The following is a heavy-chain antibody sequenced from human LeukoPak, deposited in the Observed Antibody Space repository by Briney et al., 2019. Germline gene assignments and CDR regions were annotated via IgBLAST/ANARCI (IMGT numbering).Heavy chain of an antibody. D-gene: IGHD6-19*01. J-gene: IGHJ4*02. Sequence: GGSLRLSCAASGFTFSSYEMNWVRQAPGKGLEWVSYISSSGSTIYYADSVKGRFTISRDNAKNSLYLQMNSLRAEDTAVYYCAREIFRLQKYSPGSGGWFDYFDYWGQGTLVTVSS. CDR1: GFTFSSYE. CDR2: ISSSGSTI. CDR3: AREIFRLQKYSPGSGGWFDYFDY. V-gene: IGHV3-48*03.